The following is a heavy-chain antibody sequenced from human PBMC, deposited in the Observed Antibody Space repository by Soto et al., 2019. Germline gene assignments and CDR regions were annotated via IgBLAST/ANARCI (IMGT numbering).Heavy chain of an antibody. Sequence: SVKVSCKASGGTFSSYTISWVRQAPGQGLEWMGRIIPILGIANYAQKIQGRVTITADKSTSTAYMELSSLRSEDTAVYYCAIVSYYDSSGYTGEAFDIWGQGTMVTVSS. D-gene: IGHD3-22*01. CDR2: IIPILGIA. CDR1: GGTFSSYT. V-gene: IGHV1-69*02. CDR3: AIVSYYDSSGYTGEAFDI. J-gene: IGHJ3*02.